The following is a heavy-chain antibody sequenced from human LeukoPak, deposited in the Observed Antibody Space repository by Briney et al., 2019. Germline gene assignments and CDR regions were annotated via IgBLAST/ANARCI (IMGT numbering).Heavy chain of an antibody. CDR1: GFTFSSYA. CDR3: AKDPKGVNDY. J-gene: IGHJ4*02. V-gene: IGHV3-23*01. D-gene: IGHD3-16*01. CDR2: ISTSGGST. Sequence: GGSLRLSCAASGFTFSSYAMSWVRQAPGKGLEWVSTISTSGGSTYYTDSVKGRFTISRDNSKNTLYLQMNSLRAEDTAVYYCAKDPKGVNDYWGQGTLVTVSS.